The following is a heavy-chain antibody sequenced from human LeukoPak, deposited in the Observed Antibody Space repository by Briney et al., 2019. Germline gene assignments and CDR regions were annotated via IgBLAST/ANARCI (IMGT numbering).Heavy chain of an antibody. CDR1: GFTFSSYA. CDR3: AKDSTSSAWSFDS. D-gene: IGHD6-19*01. J-gene: IGHJ4*02. Sequence: GGSLRLSCAASGFTFSSYAMSWVRQAPGKGLEWVSGISGGGGSTYYADSVKGRFTISRDNSKNTLYLQMNSLRAEDTAVYYCAKDSTSSAWSFDSWGQGTLVTVSS. CDR2: ISGGGGST. V-gene: IGHV3-23*01.